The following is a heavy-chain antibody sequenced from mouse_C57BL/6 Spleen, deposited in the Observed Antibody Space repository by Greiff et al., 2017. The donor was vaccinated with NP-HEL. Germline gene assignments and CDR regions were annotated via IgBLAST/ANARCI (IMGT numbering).Heavy chain of an antibody. CDR3: ARGRNYGSGLAWFAY. J-gene: IGHJ3*01. D-gene: IGHD1-1*01. Sequence: EVMLVESGGGLVKPGGSLKLSCAASGFTFSSYAMSWVRQTPEKRLEWVATISDGGSYTYYPDNVKGRFTISRDNAKNNLYLQMSHLKSEDTAMYYCARGRNYGSGLAWFAYWGQGTLVTVSA. CDR2: ISDGGSYT. CDR1: GFTFSSYA. V-gene: IGHV5-4*03.